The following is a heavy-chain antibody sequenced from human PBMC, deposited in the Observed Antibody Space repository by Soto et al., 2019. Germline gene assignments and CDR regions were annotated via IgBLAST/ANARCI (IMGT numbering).Heavy chain of an antibody. Sequence: PGGSLRLSCAASGFTVSSNYMSWVRQAPGKGLEWVSGLYGSGGGVHYADSVKGRFTISRDNSAYSAYLQMNNLRVEDTAVYYCAGESEDLTSNFDYWGQGTLVTVSS. V-gene: IGHV3-53*01. CDR3: AGESEDLTSNFDY. CDR1: GFTVSSNY. J-gene: IGHJ4*02. CDR2: LYGSGGGV.